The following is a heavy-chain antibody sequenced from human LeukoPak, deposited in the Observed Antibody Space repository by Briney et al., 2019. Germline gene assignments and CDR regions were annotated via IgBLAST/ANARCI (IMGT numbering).Heavy chain of an antibody. CDR1: GGSISTYY. J-gene: IGHJ6*03. V-gene: IGHV4-59*01. CDR2: IYYSGST. Sequence: SETLSLTCIIPGGSISTYYWSWIRQPPGKGLEWIGYIYYSGSTNYYPSLKSRVTLSVDTSKYQFSLKLSSVTAADTAVYYCARDRLVGATFYYYYYMDVWGKGTTVTVAS. D-gene: IGHD1-26*01. CDR3: ARDRLVGATFYYYYYMDV.